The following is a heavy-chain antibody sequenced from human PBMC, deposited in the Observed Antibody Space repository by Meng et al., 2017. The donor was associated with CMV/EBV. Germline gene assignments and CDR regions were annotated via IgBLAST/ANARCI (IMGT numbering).Heavy chain of an antibody. D-gene: IGHD6-19*01. V-gene: IGHV3-48*03. Sequence: GESLKISCAASGFTFSIYEMNLVGQAPGKGLEWVSYISSSGSTIYYADSVKGRFTISRDNAKNSLYLQMNSLSAEDSSVYYCATPEGGCYDYWGQGTLVTVSS. CDR2: ISSSGSTI. J-gene: IGHJ4*02. CDR3: ATPEGGCYDY. CDR1: GFTFSIYE.